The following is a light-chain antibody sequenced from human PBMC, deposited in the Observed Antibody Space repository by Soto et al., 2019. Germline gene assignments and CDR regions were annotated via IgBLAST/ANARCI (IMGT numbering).Light chain of an antibody. Sequence: IVLTQSPGTLSLSPGERATLSCRASQSVTTQLAWYQQKPGQAPRLIIHGASSRATGIPDRFSGSGSGTDFTLTISRLEPEDFAVYYCQQYGSSPWTFGQGTKVDI. CDR2: GAS. J-gene: IGKJ1*01. CDR3: QQYGSSPWT. V-gene: IGKV3-20*01. CDR1: QSVTTQ.